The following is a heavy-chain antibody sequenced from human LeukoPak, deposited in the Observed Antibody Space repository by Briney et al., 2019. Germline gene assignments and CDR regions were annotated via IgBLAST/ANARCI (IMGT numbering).Heavy chain of an antibody. CDR3: ARAPLLWFREFDY. J-gene: IGHJ4*02. Sequence: GRSLRLSCAASGFTFSSYAMHWVRQAPGKGLEWVAVISYDGSNKYYADSVKGRFTISRDNSKNTLYLQMNSLRAEDTAVYYCARAPLLWFREFDYWGQGTLVTVSS. CDR2: ISYDGSNK. D-gene: IGHD3-10*01. V-gene: IGHV3-30*04. CDR1: GFTFSSYA.